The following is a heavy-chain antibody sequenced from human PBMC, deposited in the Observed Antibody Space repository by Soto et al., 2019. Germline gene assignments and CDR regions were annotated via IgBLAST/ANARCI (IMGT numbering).Heavy chain of an antibody. Sequence: SETLSLTCSVSGGSISSSRHYWGWIRQPPGKGLEWIGYIYYSGSTNYNPSLKSRVTISVDTSKNQFSLKLSSVTAADTAVYYCARRYGRAFDYWRQGTLVTVSS. J-gene: IGHJ4*02. D-gene: IGHD1-1*01. CDR1: GGSISSSRHY. CDR3: ARRYGRAFDY. CDR2: IYYSGST. V-gene: IGHV4-61*05.